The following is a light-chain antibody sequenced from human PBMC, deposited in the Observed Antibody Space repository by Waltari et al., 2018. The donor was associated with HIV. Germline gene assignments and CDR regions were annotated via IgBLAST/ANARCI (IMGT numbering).Light chain of an antibody. CDR2: LGS. V-gene: IGKV2-28*01. CDR3: MQALQIPPT. Sequence: DIVLTQSPLSVLVTPGEPASISCSSSQSLLHSNGYNYLNWYQQKPGQSPQLLIYLGSSRASGVPDRFSGSRSGTDFTLKISRVEAEDIGVYYCMQALQIPPTFGQGTRLEI. CDR1: QSLLHSNGYNY. J-gene: IGKJ5*01.